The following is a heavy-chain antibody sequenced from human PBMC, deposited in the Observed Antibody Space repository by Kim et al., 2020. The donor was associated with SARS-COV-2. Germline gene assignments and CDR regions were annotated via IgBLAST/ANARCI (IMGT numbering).Heavy chain of an antibody. CDR3: ARRGSSWYGKGWFDP. V-gene: IGHV4-39*01. D-gene: IGHD6-13*01. Sequence: PSLKSRVTISVDTSKNQFSLKLSSVTAADTAVYYCARRGSSWYGKGWFDPWGQGTLVTVSS. J-gene: IGHJ5*02.